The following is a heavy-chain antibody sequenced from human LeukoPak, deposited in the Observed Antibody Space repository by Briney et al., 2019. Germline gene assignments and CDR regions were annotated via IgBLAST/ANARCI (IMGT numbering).Heavy chain of an antibody. CDR3: ARLDYASSPPGY. V-gene: IGHV4-39*01. CDR1: GGSISSSSYY. D-gene: IGHD3-22*01. CDR2: IYYSGRT. J-gene: IGHJ4*02. Sequence: PSETLSLTCTVSGGSISSSSYYWRWIRQPPGKGLEGIGSIYYSGRTYYNPSLKSRITISVDTSKNQFSLTVSSVTAADTAVYYCARLDYASSPPGYWGQGTLVTVSS.